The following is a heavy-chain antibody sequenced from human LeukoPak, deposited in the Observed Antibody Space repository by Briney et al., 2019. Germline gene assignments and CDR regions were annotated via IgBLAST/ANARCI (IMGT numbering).Heavy chain of an antibody. CDR3: ARVGDSSSWFAVGDYYYYMDV. CDR2: MRVTGRTI. Sequence: GGSLRLSCAVSGFSASVVYMTWVRQSPGTGLEWISYMRVTGRTIYYANSKRGRSTTSTNNTKNSLYHQINRLIAKDTAWYCYARVGDSSSWFAVGDYYYYMDVWGKGTTVTVSS. V-gene: IGHV3-11*04. D-gene: IGHD6-13*01. CDR1: GFSASVVY. J-gene: IGHJ6*03.